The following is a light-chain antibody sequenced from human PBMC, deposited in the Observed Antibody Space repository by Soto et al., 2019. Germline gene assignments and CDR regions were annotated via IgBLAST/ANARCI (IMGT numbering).Light chain of an antibody. J-gene: IGLJ3*02. CDR3: SSYSSISTVV. Sequence: QSALTQPASVSGSPGQSITISCTGTYSDVGGYNFVSWYQQHPGKAPKVMIYDVSDRPSGVSDRFSGSKSGNTASLTISGPQPEDEAYYYCSSYSSISTVVFGGGTKVTVL. CDR1: YSDVGGYNF. V-gene: IGLV2-14*01. CDR2: DVS.